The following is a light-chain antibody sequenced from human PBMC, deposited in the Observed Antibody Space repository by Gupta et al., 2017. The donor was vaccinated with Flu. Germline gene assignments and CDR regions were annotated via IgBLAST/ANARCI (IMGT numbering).Light chain of an antibody. CDR2: EVY. V-gene: IGLV2-14*01. Sequence: QSALTQPASVSGSPGQSITIPCTGTSSDLNDYNSVSWYQRHPGKAPKLIIFEVYNRSSGVSNRFSGSKSGHTASLTISGLQAEDEATYYCISYTSRTSFVFGTGTEVSVL. CDR1: SSDLNDYNS. J-gene: IGLJ1*01. CDR3: ISYTSRTSFV.